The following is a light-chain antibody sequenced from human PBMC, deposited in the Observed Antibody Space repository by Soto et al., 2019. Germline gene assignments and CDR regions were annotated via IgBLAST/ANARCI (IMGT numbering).Light chain of an antibody. CDR2: AAS. Sequence: EIVMTQSPAALSLSPGERATLSCRASQSVRSNLAWYQQRPGQAPRLLIYAASIGATGVPARFSGSGSGTEFTLTICSLQSEDFAVYFCQQYNDWPWTFGQGTKV. V-gene: IGKV3-15*01. CDR3: QQYNDWPWT. CDR1: QSVRSN. J-gene: IGKJ1*01.